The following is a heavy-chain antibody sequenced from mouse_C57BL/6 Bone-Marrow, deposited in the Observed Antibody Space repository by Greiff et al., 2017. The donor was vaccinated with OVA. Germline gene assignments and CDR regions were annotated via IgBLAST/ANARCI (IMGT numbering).Heavy chain of an antibody. CDR1: GYTFTSYW. J-gene: IGHJ2*01. Sequence: QVQLQQPGAELVRPGSSVKLSCKASGYTFTSYWMHWVKQRPIQGLEWIGNIDPSDSDTHYTQKFKDKATLTVDKSSSTAYMQLSSLTSEDSAVYSCARAVVPSFDDWGPGTTLTVSS. CDR3: ARAVVPSFDD. V-gene: IGHV1-52*01. D-gene: IGHD5-1*01. CDR2: IDPSDSDT.